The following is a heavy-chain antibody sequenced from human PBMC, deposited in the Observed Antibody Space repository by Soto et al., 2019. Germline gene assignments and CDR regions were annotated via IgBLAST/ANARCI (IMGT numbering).Heavy chain of an antibody. Sequence: QVQLQESGPGLVKPSDTLSLTCRISGGSISSYYWNWIRQAPGKGLEWIGFISYSGSTNYNPALTSRVTISVDTSKDQISLRLNSVTAADTAVYYCARVQSTSWGYYYAVDVWGQGTTVTVSS. CDR2: ISYSGST. CDR3: ARVQSTSWGYYYAVDV. D-gene: IGHD2-2*01. V-gene: IGHV4-59*01. CDR1: GGSISSYY. J-gene: IGHJ6*01.